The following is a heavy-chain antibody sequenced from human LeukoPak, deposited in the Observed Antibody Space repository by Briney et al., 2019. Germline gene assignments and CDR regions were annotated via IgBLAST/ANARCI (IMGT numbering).Heavy chain of an antibody. V-gene: IGHV3-66*01. CDR3: ASSYSSGWYDY. D-gene: IGHD6-19*01. CDR1: GFTVSSNY. J-gene: IGHJ4*02. CDR2: IYSGGST. Sequence: GGSLRLSCAASGFTVSSNYMSSVRPAPGKGLELVSVIYSGGSTYYADSAKGRFTISRDNSKNTLYLQMNSLRAEDTAVYYCASSYSSGWYDYWGQGTLVTVSS.